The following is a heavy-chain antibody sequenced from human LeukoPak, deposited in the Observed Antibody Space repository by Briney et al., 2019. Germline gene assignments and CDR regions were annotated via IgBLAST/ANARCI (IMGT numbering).Heavy chain of an antibody. V-gene: IGHV1-2*02. D-gene: IGHD5-24*01. J-gene: IGHJ4*02. CDR3: ATLGWLQPADFFDY. Sequence: ASVKVSCKASVYTFTGYYMHWLGQAPAQGREGMGGINPNIGGTNHVQKFQGRVPMTRDTSISTAYMELSRLRSDDTAVYYCATLGWLQPADFFDYWGQGTLVTVSS. CDR2: INPNIGGT. CDR1: VYTFTGYY.